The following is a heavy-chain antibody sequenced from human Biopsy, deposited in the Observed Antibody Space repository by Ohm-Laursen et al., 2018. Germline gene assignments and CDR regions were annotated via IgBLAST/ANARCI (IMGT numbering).Heavy chain of an antibody. CDR2: IFYRGST. Sequence: TLSLTCPVSGGSISNNNYYWGWIRQPPGKGLEWIGSIFYRGSTHYKPSLKSRVNISVVTSKNQFSLKLNFGTAADTAVYYCARDYDTSGYYYVSWGQGTLVTVSS. CDR3: ARDYDTSGYYYVS. CDR1: GGSISNNNYY. D-gene: IGHD3-22*01. J-gene: IGHJ5*02. V-gene: IGHV4-39*01.